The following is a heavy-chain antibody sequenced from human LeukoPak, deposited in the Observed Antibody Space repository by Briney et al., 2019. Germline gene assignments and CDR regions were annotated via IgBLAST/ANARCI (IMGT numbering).Heavy chain of an antibody. J-gene: IGHJ6*03. V-gene: IGHV4-61*02. D-gene: IGHD6-13*01. CDR2: IYTSGST. CDR1: GGSISSGSYY. Sequence: SQTLSLTCTVSGGSISSGSYYWSWIRQPAGKGLEWIGRIYTSGSTHYNPSLKSRVTISVDTSKNQFSLKLSSVTAADTAVYFCARGRVSSSSWYSTYYYYFYMDVWGKGTTVTVS. CDR3: ARGRVSSSSWYSTYYYYFYMDV.